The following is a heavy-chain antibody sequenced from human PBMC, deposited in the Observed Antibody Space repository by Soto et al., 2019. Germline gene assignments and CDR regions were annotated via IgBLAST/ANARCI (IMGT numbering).Heavy chain of an antibody. CDR1: GFSFSSFG. V-gene: IGHV3-33*01. CDR2: IWFDGSQQ. CDR3: TRANTSPFDY. J-gene: IGHJ4*02. Sequence: QVQLVESGGGVVQPGRSLRLSCAASGFSFSSFGMHWVRQAPGKGLEWVAIIWFDGSQQPYADSVKGRFTISRDTSKNILSLQMNSLRAEVTAVYYCTRANTSPFDYWGRGTLVTVSS.